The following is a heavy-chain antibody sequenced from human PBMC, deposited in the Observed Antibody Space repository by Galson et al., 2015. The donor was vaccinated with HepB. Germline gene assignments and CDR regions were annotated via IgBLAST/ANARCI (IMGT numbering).Heavy chain of an antibody. CDR3: ARDRSYYGSGSEVWDAFDI. D-gene: IGHD3-10*01. CDR2: INTNTGNP. J-gene: IGHJ3*02. Sequence: SVKVSCKASGYTFTSYAMNWVRQAPGQGLEWMGWINTNTGNPTYAQGFTGRFVFSLDTSVSTAYLQISSLKAEDTAVYYCARDRSYYGSGSEVWDAFDIWGQGTMVTVSS. V-gene: IGHV7-4-1*02. CDR1: GYTFTSYA.